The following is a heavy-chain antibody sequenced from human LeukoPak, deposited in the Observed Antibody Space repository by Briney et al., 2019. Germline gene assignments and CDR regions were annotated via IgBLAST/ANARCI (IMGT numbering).Heavy chain of an antibody. D-gene: IGHD1-26*01. J-gene: IGHJ4*02. V-gene: IGHV1-18*01. Sequence: VASVKVSCKASGYTFADYGLSWVRQAPGQGLEWMGWISVYSGHTNYAEALQGRLTMTTDTSTTTAYMEMRSLRSDDTAVYYCARGVGATAGVLDHWGQGTLVTVSS. CDR1: GYTFADYG. CDR3: ARGVGATAGVLDH. CDR2: ISVYSGHT.